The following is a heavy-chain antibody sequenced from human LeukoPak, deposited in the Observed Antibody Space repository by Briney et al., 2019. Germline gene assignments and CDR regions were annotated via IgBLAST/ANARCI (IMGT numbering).Heavy chain of an antibody. V-gene: IGHV4-34*01. Sequence: SETLSLTCAVHGGSFSGYFWSWILQPPGKGLEYIGEINHSGHTTYNPSLKSRVTISVDTSKNQFSLSMISVTAADTAVYYCARHESDSSSAAFDSWGQGTTVIVSS. CDR1: GGSFSGYF. CDR2: INHSGHT. D-gene: IGHD5-18*01. CDR3: ARHESDSSSAAFDS. J-gene: IGHJ3*01.